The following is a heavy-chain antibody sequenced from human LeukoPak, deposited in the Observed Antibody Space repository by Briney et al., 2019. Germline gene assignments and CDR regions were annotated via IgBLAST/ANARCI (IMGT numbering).Heavy chain of an antibody. D-gene: IGHD6-13*01. CDR1: GFTFSSYA. J-gene: IGHJ6*02. CDR3: ARGFTAAGTFYYYYGMDV. Sequence: SGGSLRLSCAASGFTFSSYAMSWVRQAPGKGLEWVSAISGSGGSTYYADSVKGRFTISRDNSKNTLYLQMNSLRAEDTAVYYCARGFTAAGTFYYYYGMDVWGQGTTVTVSS. V-gene: IGHV3-23*01. CDR2: ISGSGGST.